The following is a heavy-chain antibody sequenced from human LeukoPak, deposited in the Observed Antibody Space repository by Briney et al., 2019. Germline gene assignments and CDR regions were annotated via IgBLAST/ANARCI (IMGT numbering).Heavy chain of an antibody. J-gene: IGHJ5*02. Sequence: SETLSLTCTVSGGSISSNYWSWIRKPPGQGLEWIGNIYYSGSTNYNPSLNSLTTISVATSKNQFSLKLSSVTAADTAVYYCARVISVTWFDPWGQGTLVTVSS. CDR2: IYYSGST. CDR1: GGSISSNY. CDR3: ARVISVTWFDP. V-gene: IGHV4-59*01.